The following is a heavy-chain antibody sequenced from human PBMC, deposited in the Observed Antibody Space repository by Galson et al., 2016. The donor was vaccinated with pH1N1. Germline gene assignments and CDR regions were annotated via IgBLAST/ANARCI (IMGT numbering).Heavy chain of an antibody. Sequence: SLRLSCAASGFTFHDYTMHWVRQTPGKGLEWVSLVSWDGGSTYYADYVKGRFTVSRDNSKNSLSLQMNSLRSEDTALYYCAKEIQRGSYGMDVWGRGTTVTVSS. CDR1: GFTFHDYT. J-gene: IGHJ6*02. CDR2: VSWDGGST. D-gene: IGHD3-16*01. V-gene: IGHV3-43*01. CDR3: AKEIQRGSYGMDV.